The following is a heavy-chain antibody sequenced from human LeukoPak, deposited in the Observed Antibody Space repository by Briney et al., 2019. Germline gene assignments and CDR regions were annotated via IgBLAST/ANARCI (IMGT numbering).Heavy chain of an antibody. D-gene: IGHD1-26*01. Sequence: SETLSLTCAVSGYSISSGYYWGWVRQPPGKGLEWIGSIYHSGSTYYNPSLKSRVTISVDTSKNQFSLRLSSVTAADTAVYYCARLDGSYRLGAFDIWGQGTMVTVSS. CDR3: ARLDGSYRLGAFDI. V-gene: IGHV4-38-2*01. J-gene: IGHJ3*02. CDR2: IYHSGST. CDR1: GYSISSGYY.